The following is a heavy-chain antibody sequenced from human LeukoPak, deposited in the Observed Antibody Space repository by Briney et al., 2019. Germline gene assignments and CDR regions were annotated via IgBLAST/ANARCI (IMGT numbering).Heavy chain of an antibody. D-gene: IGHD5-24*01. J-gene: IGHJ4*02. CDR2: IRYDGSNK. CDR1: GFTFSSYG. V-gene: IGHV3-30*02. Sequence: GGSLRLSCAASGFTFSSYGMHWVRQAPGKGLEWAAFIRYDGSNKYYADSVKGRFTISRDNSKNTLYLQMNSLRAEDTAVYYCAKGSEFYRDGYNNAYCWGQGTLVTVSS. CDR3: AKGSEFYRDGYNNAYC.